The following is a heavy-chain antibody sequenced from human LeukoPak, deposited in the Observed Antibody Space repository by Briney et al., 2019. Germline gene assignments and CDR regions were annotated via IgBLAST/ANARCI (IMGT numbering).Heavy chain of an antibody. D-gene: IGHD2/OR15-2a*01. Sequence: GGSLRLSCVASGLTFSTNAMSWVRQSPGKGLEWVSTITGSGGSNYYAGSLMGRFAISRDNSKNTLYLQMKYLRDEDTAVYYCATGGSMAHEGIHYWGQGTLVTVSS. CDR1: GLTFSTNA. V-gene: IGHV3-23*01. J-gene: IGHJ4*02. CDR3: ATGGSMAHEGIHY. CDR2: ITGSGGSN.